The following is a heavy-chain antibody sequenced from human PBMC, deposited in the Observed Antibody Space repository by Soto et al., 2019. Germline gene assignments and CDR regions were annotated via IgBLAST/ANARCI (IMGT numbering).Heavy chain of an antibody. J-gene: IGHJ4*02. V-gene: IGHV6-1*01. CDR3: AREFPYYYSSARYFDY. CDR1: WDSVSGNSAA. Sequence: SQTLSLTWAISWDSVSGNSAAWNWIRQSPSRGLEWMGRTYYRSKWYNDYAVSVKSRINVTPDTSKNQFSLHLNSVTPEDTAVYYCAREFPYYYSSARYFDYFGQRALFAFSS. D-gene: IGHD6-19*01. CDR2: TYYRSKWYN.